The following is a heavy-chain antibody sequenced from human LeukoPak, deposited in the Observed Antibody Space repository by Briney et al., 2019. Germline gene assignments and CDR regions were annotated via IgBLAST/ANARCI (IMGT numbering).Heavy chain of an antibody. CDR2: ISYDGGNK. V-gene: IGHV3-30*03. CDR3: ARAMVRGVLEWSYDF. J-gene: IGHJ4*02. CDR1: GFTFRSYG. D-gene: IGHD3-10*01. Sequence: GGSLSLSCAASGFTFRSYGMHWVRQAPGKGLEWVALISYDGGNKYKADSVKVRFTISRDNSTNTLFLQMNSLRAEDTAVYYCARAMVRGVLEWSYDFWGQGTLVTVSS.